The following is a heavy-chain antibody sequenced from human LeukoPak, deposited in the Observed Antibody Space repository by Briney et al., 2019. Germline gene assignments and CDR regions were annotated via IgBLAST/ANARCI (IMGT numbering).Heavy chain of an antibody. D-gene: IGHD6-19*01. J-gene: IGHJ4*02. V-gene: IGHV3-48*02. CDR3: ARECSNVWQSYFDD. Sequence: DSVKGRFTISRDNAKNSLYLQMNSLRDEDTAVYYCARECSNVWQSYFDDWGQGTLVTVSS.